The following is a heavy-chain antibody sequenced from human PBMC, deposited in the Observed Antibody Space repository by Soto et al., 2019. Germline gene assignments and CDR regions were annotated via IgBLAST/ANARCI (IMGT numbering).Heavy chain of an antibody. CDR3: TRDGTITFGGVLVPNWFDP. CDR2: IKSKTAGGTT. CDR1: GFTFINAW. J-gene: IGHJ5*02. V-gene: IGHV3-15*01. D-gene: IGHD3-16*02. Sequence: LRLSCAASGFTFINAWMSWVRQAPGKGLEWVGRIKSKTAGGTTDYAAPVKGRFTISRDDSKNTLYLQMNSLKTEDTAVYYCTRDGTITFGGVLVPNWFDPWGQGTLGTVSS.